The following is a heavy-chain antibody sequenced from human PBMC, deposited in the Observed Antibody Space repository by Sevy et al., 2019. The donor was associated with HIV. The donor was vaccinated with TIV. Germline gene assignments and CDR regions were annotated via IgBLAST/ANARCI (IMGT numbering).Heavy chain of an antibody. D-gene: IGHD3-22*01. V-gene: IGHV3-21*01. CDR3: GRNLDYYDTSAFYS. CDR1: GFTFSYYD. J-gene: IGHJ5*01. CDR2: ISSAGSYI. Sequence: GESLKISCAASGFTFSYYDMNWVRQAPGKGLEWVSSISSAGSYIKYGDSVKGRFTISRDNAKNSLYLQMNSLRAEDTAVYFCGRNLDYYDTSAFYSWGQGTPVTVSS.